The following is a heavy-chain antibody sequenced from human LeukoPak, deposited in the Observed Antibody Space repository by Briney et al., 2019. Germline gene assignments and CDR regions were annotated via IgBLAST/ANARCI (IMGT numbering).Heavy chain of an antibody. CDR1: GGTFSSYA. D-gene: IGHD3-22*01. V-gene: IGHV1-69*04. CDR3: ARDYDDSSGYPGDA. J-gene: IGHJ4*02. CDR2: IIPILGIA. Sequence: GASVKVSCKASGGTFSSYAISWVRQAPGQGLEWMGRIIPILGIANYAQKFQGRVTITADKSTSTAYMELSSLRSEDTAVYYCARDYDDSSGYPGDAWGQGTLVTVSS.